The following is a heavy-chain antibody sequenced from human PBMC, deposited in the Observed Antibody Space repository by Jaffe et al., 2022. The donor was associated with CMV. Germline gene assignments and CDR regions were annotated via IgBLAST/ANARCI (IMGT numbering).Heavy chain of an antibody. V-gene: IGHV2-70*01. CDR2: IDWDDDK. D-gene: IGHD3-22*01. CDR3: ARICGHFYDASGSGVY. J-gene: IGHJ4*02. CDR1: GFSLRTSGMC. Sequence: QVTLRESGPALVKPTQTLTLTCTFSGFSLRTSGMCVSWIRQPPGRALEWLALIDWDDDKYYSRSLRARLTISKDTSKNQVVLTMTNMDPVDTATYYCARICGHFYDASGSGVYWGQGTLVTVSS.